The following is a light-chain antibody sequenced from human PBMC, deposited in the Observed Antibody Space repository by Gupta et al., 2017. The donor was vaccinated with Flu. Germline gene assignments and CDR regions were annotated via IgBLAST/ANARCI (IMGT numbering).Light chain of an antibody. J-gene: IGLJ3*02. Sequence: QSTLTQPASVSGSPGQSITISCTGTSSDVGGYSYVSWYQQHPGKAPKLMIYEVTDRPSGVSNRFSGSKSGNTASLTISGLQDEDEADYFCAADTTTANWVFGGGTKLTVL. CDR2: EVT. CDR1: SSDVGGYSY. V-gene: IGLV2-14*01. CDR3: AADTTTANWV.